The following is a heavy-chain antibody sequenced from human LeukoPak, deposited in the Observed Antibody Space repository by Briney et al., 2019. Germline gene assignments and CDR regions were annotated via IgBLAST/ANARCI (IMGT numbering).Heavy chain of an antibody. J-gene: IGHJ4*02. CDR1: GFTFSSYT. Sequence: GGSLRLSCAASGFTFSSYTMNWVRQAPGKGLEWVSGISGSGVGTYYADSVKGRFNISRDNSKNTLYLQLNSLRDEDTAVYYCAKEAYLGYCSSTTCITFDSWGQGTLVTVSS. CDR2: ISGSGVGT. CDR3: AKEAYLGYCSSTTCITFDS. D-gene: IGHD2-2*01. V-gene: IGHV3-23*01.